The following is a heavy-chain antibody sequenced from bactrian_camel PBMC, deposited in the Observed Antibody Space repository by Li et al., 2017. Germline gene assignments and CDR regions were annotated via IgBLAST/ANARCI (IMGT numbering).Heavy chain of an antibody. V-gene: IGHV3S25*01. J-gene: IGHJ4*01. CDR2: IDRGGGTT. Sequence: QLVESGGGSVQAGGSVRLSCEVSGFGSLGYSGSMYCMAWFRQAPGKGLEWVSTIDRGGGTTYYTDSVKGRFTISRDNAKNTVYLQMNSLKPEDTAVYYCVRDLMSWRLLNYWGQGTQVTVS. CDR1: GFGSLGYSGSMYC. D-gene: IGHD4*01. CDR3: VRDLMSWRLLNY.